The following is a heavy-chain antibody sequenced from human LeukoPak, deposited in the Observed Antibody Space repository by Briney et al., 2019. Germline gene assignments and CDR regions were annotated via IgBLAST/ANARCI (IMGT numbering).Heavy chain of an antibody. J-gene: IGHJ5*02. D-gene: IGHD2-2*01. CDR3: AREYCSSTSSSNWFDA. V-gene: IGHV1-2*02. CDR1: GYTFTGYY. Sequence: GASVKVSCKASGYTFTGYYMHWVRQAPGRGVEGMGWINPNRGGTNYAQKFWGRVTMTRDTSISTAYMELSRLRSDDTAVYYCAREYCSSTSSSNWFDAWCEGALVIVAS. CDR2: INPNRGGT.